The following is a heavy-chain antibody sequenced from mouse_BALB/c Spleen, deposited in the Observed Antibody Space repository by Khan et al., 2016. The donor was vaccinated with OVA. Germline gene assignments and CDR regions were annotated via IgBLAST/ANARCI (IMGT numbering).Heavy chain of an antibody. J-gene: IGHJ1*01. V-gene: IGHV2-6-7*01. CDR2: IWGDGYT. Sequence: QVQLKQSGPGLVAPSQSLYITCTVSGFSLTGYGVNWVRQPPGEGLEWLGMIWGDGYTDYYSALKSRLSISKYNTKSQVFLKMHSLQMDDTARYYCARESAAFENYGYFDVWGAGTKVTVSA. CDR1: GFSLTGYG. CDR3: ARESAAFENYGYFDV.